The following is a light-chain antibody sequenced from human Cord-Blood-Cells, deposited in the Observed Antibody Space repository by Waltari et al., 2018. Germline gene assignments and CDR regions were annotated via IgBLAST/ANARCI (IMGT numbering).Light chain of an antibody. CDR2: TLS. CDR3: MQRIEFPYS. J-gene: IGKJ2*03. Sequence: DIVMTQTPLSLPVTPGEPASISCRSSQSLLDSDDGNTYWDWYLQKPGQSPQLLIYTLSDRASGVPDRFSGSGSGTDFTLKISRVEAEDVGVYYCMQRIEFPYSFGQGTKLEIK. V-gene: IGKV2-40*01. CDR1: QSLLDSDDGNTY.